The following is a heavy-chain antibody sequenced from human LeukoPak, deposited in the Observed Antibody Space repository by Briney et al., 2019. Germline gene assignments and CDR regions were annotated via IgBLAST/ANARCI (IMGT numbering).Heavy chain of an antibody. J-gene: IGHJ4*02. CDR1: GFTFSSYS. D-gene: IGHD3-10*01. Sequence: PGGSLRLSCAASGFTFSSYSMNWVRQAPGKGLEWVANIKQDGTEKYYVDSVKGRFTISRDNAKNSLYLQMNSLGVDDTAVYYCAKLAKYFYGSEAYYFFEHWGQGTPVTASS. CDR2: IKQDGTEK. V-gene: IGHV3-7*01. CDR3: AKLAKYFYGSEAYYFFEH.